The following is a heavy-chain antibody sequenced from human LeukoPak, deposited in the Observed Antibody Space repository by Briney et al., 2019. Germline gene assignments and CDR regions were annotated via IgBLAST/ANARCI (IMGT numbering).Heavy chain of an antibody. CDR3: AKSSYYDSSGYYREYYFDY. CDR1: GFAVSSNY. Sequence: GGSLRLSCAASGFAVSSNYMNWVRQAPGKGLEWVSAISGSGGSTYYADSVKGRFTISRDNSKNTLYLQMNSLRAEDTAVYYCAKSSYYDSSGYYREYYFDYWGQGTLVTVSS. V-gene: IGHV3-23*01. CDR2: ISGSGGST. D-gene: IGHD3-22*01. J-gene: IGHJ4*02.